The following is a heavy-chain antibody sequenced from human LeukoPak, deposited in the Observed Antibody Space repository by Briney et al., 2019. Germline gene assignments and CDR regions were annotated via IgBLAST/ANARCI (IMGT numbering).Heavy chain of an antibody. Sequence: ASVKVSCKASGYTFTSYGISWVRQAPGQGLEWMGWISAYNGNTNYAQKLQGRLTMTTDTSTSTAYMELRSLRSDDTAVYYCARSGCSSTSCYGWFDPWGQGTLVTVSS. J-gene: IGHJ5*02. CDR2: ISAYNGNT. CDR3: ARSGCSSTSCYGWFDP. CDR1: GYTFTSYG. V-gene: IGHV1-18*01. D-gene: IGHD2-2*01.